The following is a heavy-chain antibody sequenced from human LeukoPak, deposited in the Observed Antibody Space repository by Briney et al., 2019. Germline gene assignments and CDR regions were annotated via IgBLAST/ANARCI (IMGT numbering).Heavy chain of an antibody. CDR1: GFKFDDYG. CDR2: LNWNGGST. V-gene: IGHV3-20*04. CDR3: ARGAAGTTFDY. D-gene: IGHD1-1*01. J-gene: IGHJ4*02. Sequence: GGSLRLSCAASGFKFDDYGMSWVRQAPGKGLEWVSGLNWNGGSTGYADSVKGRFTISRDNAKNSLYLQMNSLRAEDMALYYCARGAAGTTFDYWGQGTLVTVSS.